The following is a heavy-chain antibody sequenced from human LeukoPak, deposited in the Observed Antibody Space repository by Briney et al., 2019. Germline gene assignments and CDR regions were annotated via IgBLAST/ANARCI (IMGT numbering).Heavy chain of an antibody. Sequence: GGSLRLSCAASGFTFSSYAMSWVRQAPGEGLEWVSAISGSGGSTYYADSVKGRFTISRGNSKNTLYLQMNSLRAEDTAVYYCARGRFGYCSSTSCYYFDYWGQGTLVTVSS. V-gene: IGHV3-23*01. CDR1: GFTFSSYA. D-gene: IGHD2-2*01. CDR3: ARGRFGYCSSTSCYYFDY. J-gene: IGHJ4*02. CDR2: ISGSGGST.